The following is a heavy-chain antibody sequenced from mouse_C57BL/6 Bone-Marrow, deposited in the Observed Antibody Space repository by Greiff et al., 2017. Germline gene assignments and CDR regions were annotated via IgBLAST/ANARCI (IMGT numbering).Heavy chain of an antibody. V-gene: IGHV10-1*01. Sequence: VKDRFTISRDDSESMLYLQMNNLKTEDTAMYYCVRVPYGYDGAMDYWGQGTSVTVSS. D-gene: IGHD2-2*01. CDR3: VRVPYGYDGAMDY. J-gene: IGHJ4*01.